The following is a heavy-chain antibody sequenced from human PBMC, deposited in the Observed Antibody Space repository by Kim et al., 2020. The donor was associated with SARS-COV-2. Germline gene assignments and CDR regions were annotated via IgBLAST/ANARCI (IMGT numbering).Heavy chain of an antibody. J-gene: IGHJ4*01. CDR1: GGSFSGYY. CDR2: INHSGST. D-gene: IGHD6-19*01. Sequence: SETLSLTCAVYGGSFSGYYLSWIRQPPGKGLEWIGEINHSGSTNYNPSLKSRVTISLDTSKNQFSLQLISVTAADPAVYYCARAGRQWLVGAFFYYFAY. V-gene: IGHV4-34*01. CDR3: ARAGRQWLVGAFFYYFAY.